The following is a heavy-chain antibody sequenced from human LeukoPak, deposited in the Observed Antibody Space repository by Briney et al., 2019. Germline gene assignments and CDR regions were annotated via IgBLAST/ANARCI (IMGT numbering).Heavy chain of an antibody. V-gene: IGHV4-59*01. Sequence: SETLSLTCSVSGGSIRSYYWSWIRQPPGKGLEWIGYIYYSGSTNYNPSLKSRVTISVDTSKNQFSLKLSSVTAADTAVYYCASLDTARSLYNWFDPWGQGTLVTVSS. D-gene: IGHD5-18*01. J-gene: IGHJ5*02. CDR1: GGSIRSYY. CDR3: ASLDTARSLYNWFDP. CDR2: IYYSGST.